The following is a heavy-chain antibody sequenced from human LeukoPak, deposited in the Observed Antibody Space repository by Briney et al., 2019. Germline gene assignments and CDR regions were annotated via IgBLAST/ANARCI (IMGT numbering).Heavy chain of an antibody. Sequence: SVKVSCKASGGTFSSYAISWVRQAPGQGLEWMGGIIPIFGTANYAQKFQGRVTITTDESTSTAYMELSSLRSEDTAVYYCATERWYCSSTSCPNKPTNWFDPWGQGTLVTVSS. CDR3: ATERWYCSSTSCPNKPTNWFDP. CDR2: IIPIFGTA. J-gene: IGHJ5*02. V-gene: IGHV1-69*05. CDR1: GGTFSSYA. D-gene: IGHD2-2*01.